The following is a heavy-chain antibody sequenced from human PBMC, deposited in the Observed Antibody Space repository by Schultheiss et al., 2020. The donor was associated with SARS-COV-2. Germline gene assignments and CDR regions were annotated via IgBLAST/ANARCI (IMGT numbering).Heavy chain of an antibody. V-gene: IGHV4-38-2*01. CDR1: GYSISSGYY. D-gene: IGHD3-10*01. CDR2: VSESGST. Sequence: SETLSLTCAVSGYSISSGYYWGWIRQPPGKGLEWIGEVSESGSTYYNPSLKSRVTTSLDTSKNQFSLRLSSVTAADTALYYCARIGMVRAVRDAFDTWGQGTMVTVSS. J-gene: IGHJ3*02. CDR3: ARIGMVRAVRDAFDT.